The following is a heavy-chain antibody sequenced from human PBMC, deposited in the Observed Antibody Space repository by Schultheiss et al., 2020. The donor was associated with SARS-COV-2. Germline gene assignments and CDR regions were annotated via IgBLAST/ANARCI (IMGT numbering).Heavy chain of an antibody. D-gene: IGHD5-24*01. CDR1: GFTFSSYW. J-gene: IGHJ4*02. Sequence: GESLKISCAASGFTFSSYWMHWVRQAPGKGLEWVAVISYDGSNKYYADSVKGRFTISRDNSKNTLYLQMNSLRAEDTAVYYCARDSRWLQGFDYWGQGTLVTVSS. CDR3: ARDSRWLQGFDY. CDR2: ISYDGSNK. V-gene: IGHV3-30-3*01.